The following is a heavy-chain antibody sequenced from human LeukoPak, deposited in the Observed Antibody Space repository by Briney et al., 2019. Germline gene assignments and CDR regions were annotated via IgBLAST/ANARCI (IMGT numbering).Heavy chain of an antibody. CDR3: APQFGLLNWFDP. Sequence: SETLSLTCAVYGGSFSGYYWSWIRQPPGKGLEWIGEIYHSGSTNYNPSLKSRVTISVDKSKNQFSLKLSSVTAADTAVYYCAPQFGLLNWFDPWGQGTLVTVSS. V-gene: IGHV4-34*01. CDR1: GGSFSGYY. J-gene: IGHJ5*02. CDR2: IYHSGST. D-gene: IGHD1-26*01.